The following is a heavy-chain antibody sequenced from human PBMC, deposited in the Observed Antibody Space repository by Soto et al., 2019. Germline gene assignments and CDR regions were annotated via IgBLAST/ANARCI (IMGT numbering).Heavy chain of an antibody. J-gene: IGHJ4*02. CDR2: SYYSGRT. CDR3: AIDQNKRPHFDY. V-gene: IGHV4-59*01. CDR1: GASIRNYY. Sequence: QVHLQESGPGLVKPSETLSLTCTVSGASIRNYYWSWIRQPPGKGLEWNGFSYYSGRTNYNPSLNGQLTIPLDTSKNHIARKFSSVSAADSAVYYCAIDQNKRPHFDYCGQGSLVSVSS.